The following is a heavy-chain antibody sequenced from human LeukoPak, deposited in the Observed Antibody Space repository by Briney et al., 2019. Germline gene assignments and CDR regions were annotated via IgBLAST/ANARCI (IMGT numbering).Heavy chain of an antibody. V-gene: IGHV4-34*01. CDR2: INHSGST. Sequence: SETLSLTCAVYGGSFSGYYWSWIRQPPGKGLEWIGEINHSGSTNYNPSLKSRVTISVDTSKNQFSLKQSSVTAADTAVYYCARGQGDWGPRRDWFDPWGQGTLVTVSS. CDR1: GGSFSGYY. D-gene: IGHD2-21*02. J-gene: IGHJ5*02. CDR3: ARGQGDWGPRRDWFDP.